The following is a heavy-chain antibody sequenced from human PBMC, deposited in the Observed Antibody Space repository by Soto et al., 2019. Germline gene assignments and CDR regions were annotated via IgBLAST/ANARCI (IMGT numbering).Heavy chain of an antibody. Sequence: QVQLVQSGAEVKEPGASVKVSCKASGYTFSTYGITWVRQAPGQGLEWMGWISAYNGITYYAQRLQGRVTMTTHTATNIAYLELRSLRSDDSAVYYCARYHLSTGPQLPGYWGEGTLVTVSS. CDR1: GYTFSTYG. D-gene: IGHD3-9*01. CDR2: ISAYNGIT. CDR3: ARYHLSTGPQLPGY. V-gene: IGHV1-18*01. J-gene: IGHJ4*02.